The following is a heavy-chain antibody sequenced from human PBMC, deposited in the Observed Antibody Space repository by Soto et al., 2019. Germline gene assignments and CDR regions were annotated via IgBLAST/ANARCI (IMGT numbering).Heavy chain of an antibody. Sequence: GGSLRLSCAASGFTVSSNYMSWVRQAPGKGLEWVSVIYSGGSTYYADSVKGRFTISRHNSKNTLYLQMNSLRAEDTAVYYCARAVVAATPTDAFDIWGQGTMVTVSS. J-gene: IGHJ3*02. D-gene: IGHD2-15*01. CDR2: IYSGGST. V-gene: IGHV3-53*04. CDR1: GFTVSSNY. CDR3: ARAVVAATPTDAFDI.